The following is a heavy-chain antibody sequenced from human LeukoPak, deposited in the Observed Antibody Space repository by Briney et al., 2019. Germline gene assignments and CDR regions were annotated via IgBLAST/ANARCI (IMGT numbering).Heavy chain of an antibody. Sequence: GGSLRLSCAASGFTFSSYSMNWVRQAPGKGLEWVSYISSSSSTIYYADSVKGRFTISRDNAKNSLYLQMNSLRDEDTAVYYCARVAITMVRGVIMAYYFDYWGQGTLVTVS. J-gene: IGHJ4*02. V-gene: IGHV3-48*02. D-gene: IGHD3-10*01. CDR3: ARVAITMVRGVIMAYYFDY. CDR2: ISSSSSTI. CDR1: GFTFSSYS.